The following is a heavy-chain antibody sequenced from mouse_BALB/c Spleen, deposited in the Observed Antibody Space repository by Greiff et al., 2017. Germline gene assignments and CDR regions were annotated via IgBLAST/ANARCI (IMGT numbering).Heavy chain of an antibody. CDR1: GYTFTSYV. D-gene: IGHD1-2*01. J-gene: IGHJ1*01. V-gene: IGHV1-14*01. Sequence: VQLQQSGPELVKPGASVKMSCKASGYTFTSYVMHWVKQKPGQGLEWIGYINPYNDGTKYNEKFKGKATLTSDKSSSTAYMELSSLTSEDSAVYYCARSGTTADWHFDVWGAGTTVTVSS. CDR2: INPYNDGT. CDR3: ARSGTTADWHFDV.